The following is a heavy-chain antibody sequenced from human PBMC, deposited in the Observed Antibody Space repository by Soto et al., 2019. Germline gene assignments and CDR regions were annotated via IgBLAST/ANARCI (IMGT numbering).Heavy chain of an antibody. Sequence: SETLSLTCTVSGGSISSGDYYWSWIRQPPGKGLEWIGYIYYSGSTYYNMSLKSRVTISVDTSKNQFSLKLSSVTAADTAVYYCAITGRGYYDFWSGYSPHYYYGMDVWGQGTTVTVS. CDR1: GGSISSGDYY. CDR2: IYYSGST. J-gene: IGHJ6*02. V-gene: IGHV4-30-4*01. D-gene: IGHD3-3*01. CDR3: AITGRGYYDFWSGYSPHYYYGMDV.